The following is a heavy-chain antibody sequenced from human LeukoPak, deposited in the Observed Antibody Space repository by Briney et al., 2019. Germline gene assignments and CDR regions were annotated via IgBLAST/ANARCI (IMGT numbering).Heavy chain of an antibody. CDR3: ARYLAAGYFDL. J-gene: IGHJ2*01. V-gene: IGHV4-59*08. CDR1: GGSIVSYY. CDR2: IYYTGST. Sequence: PSETLSLTCTVSGGSIVSYYWSWIRQPPGKGLEWIGYIYYTGSTNYNPSLKSRVTISVDTSKNQLSLKLSSVTVADTAVYYCARYLAAGYFDLWGRGTLVTVSS. D-gene: IGHD6-25*01.